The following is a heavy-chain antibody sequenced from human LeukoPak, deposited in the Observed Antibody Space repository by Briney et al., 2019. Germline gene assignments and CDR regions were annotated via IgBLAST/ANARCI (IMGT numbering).Heavy chain of an antibody. CDR3: ARDKEGAYDFWSGLLH. CDR1: GYNFIDYY. J-gene: IGHJ4*02. D-gene: IGHD3-3*01. CDR2: INPNSGGT. Sequence: GASVKVSCRASGYNFIDYYMVWVRQAPGQGLEWMGWINPNSGGTDFAQKLQGRVTMTWDKSISTAYMELSRLRFDDTAVYYCARDKEGAYDFWSGLLHWGQGTLVTVSS. V-gene: IGHV1-2*02.